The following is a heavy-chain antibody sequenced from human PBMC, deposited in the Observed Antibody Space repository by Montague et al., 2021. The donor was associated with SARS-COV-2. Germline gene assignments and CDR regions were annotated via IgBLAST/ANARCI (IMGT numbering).Heavy chain of an antibody. CDR3: ARVVGDYDFWSGQYYYYYYMDV. V-gene: IGHV4-59*01. Sequence: SETLSLTCAVYGGSFSGYYWSWIRQPPGKGLEWIGYIYYSGSTNYNPSLKSRVTISVDTSKNQFSLKLSSVTAADTAVYSCARVVGDYDFWSGQYYYYYYMDVWGKGTTVTVSS. D-gene: IGHD3-3*01. J-gene: IGHJ6*03. CDR1: GGSFSGYY. CDR2: IYYSGST.